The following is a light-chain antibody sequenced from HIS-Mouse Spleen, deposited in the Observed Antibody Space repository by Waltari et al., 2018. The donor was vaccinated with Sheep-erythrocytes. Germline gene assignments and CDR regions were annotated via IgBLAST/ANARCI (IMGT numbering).Light chain of an antibody. J-gene: IGLJ1*01. V-gene: IGLV2-23*01. CDR1: SSDVGSYNL. CDR3: CSYAGSYNHV. Sequence: PGQSITISCTGTSSDVGSYNLVSWYQQHQGKAPKLMIHEGSKRPSGVSNRFYGSKSGNTASLTISGLQAEDEADYYCCSYAGSYNHVFATGTKVTVL. CDR2: EGS.